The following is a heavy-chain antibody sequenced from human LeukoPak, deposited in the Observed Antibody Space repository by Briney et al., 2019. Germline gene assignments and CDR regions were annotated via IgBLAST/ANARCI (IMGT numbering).Heavy chain of an antibody. J-gene: IGHJ4*02. CDR2: ILSDGSSK. V-gene: IGHV3-30*03. D-gene: IGHD2/OR15-2a*01. CDR1: GFTFSIYG. Sequence: GKSLRLSCVASGFTFSIYGMHWVRQAPGKGMEWVAVILSDGSSKYYTDSVKGRVTIARDNSKNTLYLQMNSLRAEDTAVYYCARGENSKTYPVSGYWGQGTLVTVSS. CDR3: ARGENSKTYPVSGY.